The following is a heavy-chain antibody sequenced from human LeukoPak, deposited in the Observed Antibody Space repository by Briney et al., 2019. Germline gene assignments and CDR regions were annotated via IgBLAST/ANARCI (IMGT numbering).Heavy chain of an antibody. CDR3: AVYYYGSGSDRTDY. D-gene: IGHD3-10*01. J-gene: IGHJ4*02. CDR2: IYYSGST. Sequence: SETLSVSCTVSGGSISSYYWSWIRQPPGKGLEWIGYIYYSGSTNYNPSLKSRVTISVDTSKNQFSLKLSSVTAADTAVYYCAVYYYGSGSDRTDYWGQGTLVTVSS. V-gene: IGHV4-59*08. CDR1: GGSISSYY.